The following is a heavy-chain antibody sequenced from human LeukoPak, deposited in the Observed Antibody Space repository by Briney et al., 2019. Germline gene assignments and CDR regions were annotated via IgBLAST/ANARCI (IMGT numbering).Heavy chain of an antibody. CDR3: ATSASEPYYFYYGLHV. CDR1: DFLFSSYW. J-gene: IGHJ6*02. CDR2: IYFDDSET. Sequence: GESLTISCSISDFLFSSYWVVWVRQMPGKGLEWMGVIYFDDSETKYSPSFYGLVTISADKSIDTAYLQWSSLKASDTATYYCATSASEPYYFYYGLHVWGLGTTVSV. D-gene: IGHD1-14*01. V-gene: IGHV5-51*01.